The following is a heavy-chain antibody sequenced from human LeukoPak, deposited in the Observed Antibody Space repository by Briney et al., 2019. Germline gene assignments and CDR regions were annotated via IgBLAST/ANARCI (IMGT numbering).Heavy chain of an antibody. D-gene: IGHD3-16*01. V-gene: IGHV1-69*06. Sequence: SVKVSCKASGGTFSSYAISWVRQAPGQGLEWMGGIIPIFGTANYAQKFQGRVTITADKSTSTAYMELSSLRSEDTAMYYCARDGGAVVGADDAFDIWGQGTMVTVSS. CDR1: GGTFSSYA. J-gene: IGHJ3*02. CDR3: ARDGGAVVGADDAFDI. CDR2: IIPIFGTA.